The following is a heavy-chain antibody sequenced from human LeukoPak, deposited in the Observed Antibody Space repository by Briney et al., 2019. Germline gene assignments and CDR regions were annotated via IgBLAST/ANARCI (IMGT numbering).Heavy chain of an antibody. CDR1: GGSISSYY. D-gene: IGHD4-17*01. V-gene: IGHV4-59*01. CDR3: ARVVGDQGAADY. J-gene: IGHJ4*02. CDR2: IYYSGST. Sequence: SETLSLTCTVSGGSISSYYWSWIRQPPGKGLEWIGYIYYSGSTNYNPSLKSRVTISVDTSKNQFSLKLSSVTAADTAVYYCARVVGDQGAADYWGQGTLVTVSS.